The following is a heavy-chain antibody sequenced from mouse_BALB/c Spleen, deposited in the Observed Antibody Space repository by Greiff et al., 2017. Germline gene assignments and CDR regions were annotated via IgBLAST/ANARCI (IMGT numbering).Heavy chain of an antibody. V-gene: IGHV7-3*02. D-gene: IGHD1-1*01. J-gene: IGHJ3*01. Sequence: DVHLVESGGGLVQPGGSLRLSCATSGFTFTDYYMSWVRQPPGKGLEWVGFIRNKANGYTTEYSASVKGRFTISRDNSQSILYLQMNTLRAEDRAMYYCARGTKYYGSSYLAYWGEGTLVTVSA. CDR3: ARGTKYYGSSYLAY. CDR1: GFTFTDYY. CDR2: IRNKANGYTT.